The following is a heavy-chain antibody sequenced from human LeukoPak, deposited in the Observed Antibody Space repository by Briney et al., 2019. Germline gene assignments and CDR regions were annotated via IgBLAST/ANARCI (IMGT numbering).Heavy chain of an antibody. CDR1: GFTFSDYY. CDR2: ISSSVSTK. D-gene: IGHD2-2*01. J-gene: IGHJ4*02. Sequence: GGSLRLSCAASGFTFSDYYMSWIRQAPGKGLEWVSYISSSVSTKYYADSLKGRVAISRDNARNTLYLQMNSLRAEDTAIYYCAREVGSSSDCWGQGTLVTVSS. CDR3: AREVGSSSDC. V-gene: IGHV3-11*04.